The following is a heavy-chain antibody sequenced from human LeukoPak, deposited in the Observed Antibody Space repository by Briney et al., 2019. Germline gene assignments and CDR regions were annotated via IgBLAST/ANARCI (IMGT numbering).Heavy chain of an antibody. V-gene: IGHV4-59*08. J-gene: IGHJ4*02. CDR1: GGSISSYY. D-gene: IGHD3-10*01. CDR2: IYYSGST. Sequence: SETLSLTCTVSGGSISSYYWSWIRQPPGKGLEWIGYIYYSGSTNYNPSLKSRVTISVDTSKNQFSLKLSSVTAADTAVYYCARRFHQPVRGVIDVLDYWGQGTLVTVSS. CDR3: ARRFHQPVRGVIDVLDY.